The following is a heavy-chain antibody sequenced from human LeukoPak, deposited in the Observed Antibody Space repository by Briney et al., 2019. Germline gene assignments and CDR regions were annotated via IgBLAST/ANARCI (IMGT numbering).Heavy chain of an antibody. CDR1: GASINSGSNY. V-gene: IGHV4-39*07. CDR3: ARSDGYGLVGI. D-gene: IGHD3-10*01. Sequence: TSETLSLTCRVSGASINSGSNYWGWIRQPPGKTLEWIGSIYSSGSTYYNPSLKSRAIIMIDTPKNHFSLTLSSVTAADTAVYYCARSDGYGLVGIWGQGTMVTVSS. J-gene: IGHJ3*02. CDR2: IYSSGST.